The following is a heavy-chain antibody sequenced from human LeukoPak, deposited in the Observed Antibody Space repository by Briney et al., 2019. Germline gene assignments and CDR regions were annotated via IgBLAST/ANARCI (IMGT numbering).Heavy chain of an antibody. V-gene: IGHV3-53*01. CDR1: DFTVSSNS. Sequence: QPGGSLRLSCAASDFTVSSNSMSWVRQAPGKGLEWVSVTYSSGSTHYADSVKGRFTISRDSSKNTLYLQMNSLRAENTAVYYCATERYGATWGQGTLVTVSS. J-gene: IGHJ4*02. CDR3: ATERYGAT. CDR2: TYSSGST. D-gene: IGHD1-26*01.